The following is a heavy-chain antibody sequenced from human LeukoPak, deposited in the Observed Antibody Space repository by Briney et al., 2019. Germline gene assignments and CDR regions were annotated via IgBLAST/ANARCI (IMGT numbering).Heavy chain of an antibody. V-gene: IGHV4-59*08. CDR3: ARHRLGHWYFDL. CDR2: IYYSGST. J-gene: IGHJ2*01. Sequence: PSETLSLTCTVSGGSFRSYCWRWIRQPPGKGLEWIGYIYYSGSTNYNPSLKSRATISVDTSKNQFSLKLSSVTAADTAVYYCARHRLGHWYFDLWGRGTLVTVSS. D-gene: IGHD7-27*01. CDR1: GGSFRSYC.